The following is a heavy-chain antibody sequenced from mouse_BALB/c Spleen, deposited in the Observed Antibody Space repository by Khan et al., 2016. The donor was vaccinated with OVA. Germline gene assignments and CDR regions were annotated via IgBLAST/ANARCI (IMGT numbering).Heavy chain of an antibody. V-gene: IGHV3-6*02. CDR3: ARGGSSGPAWFTY. CDR2: IRFDGDS. Sequence: EVQLQESGPGLVKPSQSLSLTCSVTGYSITSGYFWNWIRQFPGNKLEWMGYIRFDGDSNYNPSLKNRISITRDTSRTQFFLKLNSVTPEDTATYYCARGGSSGPAWFTYWGQGTLVTVSA. J-gene: IGHJ3*01. D-gene: IGHD3-1*01. CDR1: GYSITSGYF.